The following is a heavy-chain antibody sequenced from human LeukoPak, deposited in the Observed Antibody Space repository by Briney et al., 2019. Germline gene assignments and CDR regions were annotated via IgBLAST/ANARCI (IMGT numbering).Heavy chain of an antibody. D-gene: IGHD2-15*01. Sequence: PGRSLRLSCTASGFTFGDYAMSWVRQAPGKGLEWVGFIRSKAYGGTTEYAASVKGRFTISRDDSKSIAYLQMNSLKTEDTAVYYCTRMVMVAAFDAFDIWGQGTMVTVSS. V-gene: IGHV3-49*04. CDR1: GFTFGDYA. CDR3: TRMVMVAAFDAFDI. CDR2: IRSKAYGGTT. J-gene: IGHJ3*02.